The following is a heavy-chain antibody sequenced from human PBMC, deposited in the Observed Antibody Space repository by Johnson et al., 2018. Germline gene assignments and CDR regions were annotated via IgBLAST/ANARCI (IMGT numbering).Heavy chain of an antibody. D-gene: IGHD3-22*01. CDR2: ISYSGST. J-gene: IGHJ3*02. CDR1: GGSISSYY. V-gene: IGHV4-59*01. CDR3: ARDLFHDYDSDTYGDAFDS. Sequence: QVQLQESGPGLVKPSVPLSLTCTVSGGSISSYYWSWIRQPPGKGLEWIGYISYSGSTKYTPSLTSRVTITVDTSKNHFSLNLTSLPAADTAVYYCARDLFHDYDSDTYGDAFDSWGLGTMVTVSS.